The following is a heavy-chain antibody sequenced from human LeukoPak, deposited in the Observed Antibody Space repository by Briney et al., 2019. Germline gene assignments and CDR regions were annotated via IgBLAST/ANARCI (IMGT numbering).Heavy chain of an antibody. Sequence: QPGRSLRLSCAASGFTFSSYGMHWVRQAPGKGLEWVAVIWYDGSNKYYADSVKGRFTISRDNSNNTLYLQMNSLRAEDAAVYYCAKDPRGSYSRDYYYYMDVWGKGTTVIVSS. V-gene: IGHV3-33*06. CDR1: GFTFSSYG. D-gene: IGHD1-26*01. CDR2: IWYDGSNK. CDR3: AKDPRGSYSRDYYYYMDV. J-gene: IGHJ6*03.